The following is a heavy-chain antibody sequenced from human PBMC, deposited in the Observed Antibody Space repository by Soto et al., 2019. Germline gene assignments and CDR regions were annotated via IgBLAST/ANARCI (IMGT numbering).Heavy chain of an antibody. Sequence: QIQLVQSGAEVKKPGSSVKVSCKASGGTFSSYAISWVRQAPGQGLEWMGGIIPIFGTANYEQKFQGRVTLTAHHTTSSAYMELSSLKSEDTTVYYCTSVDYDVWHGPGGGMDAWGQGNTVTVSS. CDR1: GGTFSSYA. CDR2: IIPIFGTA. CDR3: TSVDYDVWHGPGGGMDA. D-gene: IGHD3-3*01. V-gene: IGHV1-69*12. J-gene: IGHJ6*02.